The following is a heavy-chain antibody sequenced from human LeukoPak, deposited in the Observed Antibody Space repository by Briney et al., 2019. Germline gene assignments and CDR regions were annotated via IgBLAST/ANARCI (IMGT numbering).Heavy chain of an antibody. J-gene: IGHJ4*02. CDR3: AKDREGENYFDY. V-gene: IGHV3-30*02. CDR1: GFTFSSYS. CDR2: IRFDGSNK. Sequence: PGGSLRLSCAASGFTFSSYSMHWVRQAPGKGLEWVAFIRFDGSNKYYADSVKGRFTISRDNSKTTLYLQMNSLRAEDTAVYYCAKDREGENYFDYWGQGTLVTVSS.